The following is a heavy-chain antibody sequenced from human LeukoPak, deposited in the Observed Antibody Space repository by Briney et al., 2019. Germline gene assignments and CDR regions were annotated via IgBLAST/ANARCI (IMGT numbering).Heavy chain of an antibody. CDR2: IYTSGST. V-gene: IGHV4-61*02. J-gene: IGHJ4*02. CDR1: GYSISSGYY. D-gene: IGHD3-22*01. CDR3: ARERAYYDSSGYYLTLTRDPFDY. Sequence: SETLSLTCTVSGYSISSGYYWSWIRQPAGKGLEWIGRIYTSGSTNYNPSLKSRVTISVDTSKNQFSLKLSSVTAADTAVYYCARERAYYDSSGYYLTLTRDPFDYWGQGTLVTVSS.